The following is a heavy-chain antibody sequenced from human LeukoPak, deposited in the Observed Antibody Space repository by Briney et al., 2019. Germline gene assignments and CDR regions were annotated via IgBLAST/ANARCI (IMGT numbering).Heavy chain of an antibody. CDR2: ISSSGSTI. CDR1: GFTFSSYE. J-gene: IGHJ4*02. V-gene: IGHV3-48*03. Sequence: GGSLRLSCAASGFTFSSYEMNWVRQAPGKGLEWVSYISSSGSTIYYADSVKGRFTISRDNAKNSLYLQMNSLRAEDTAVYYCARDDTVIHFDDWGQGTLVTVSS. CDR3: ARDDTVIHFDD. D-gene: IGHD3-16*02.